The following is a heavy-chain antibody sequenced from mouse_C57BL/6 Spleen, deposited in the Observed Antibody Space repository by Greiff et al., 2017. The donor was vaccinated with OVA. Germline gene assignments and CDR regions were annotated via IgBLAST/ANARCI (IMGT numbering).Heavy chain of an antibody. V-gene: IGHV1-66*01. J-gene: IGHJ3*01. CDR1: GYSFTSYY. CDR2: IYPGSGNT. Sequence: VQRVESGPELVKPGASVKISCKASGYSFTSYYIHWVKQRPGQGLEWIGWIYPGSGNTKYNEKFKGKATLTADTSSSTAYMQLSSLTSEDSAVYYCARNYYYGSRAWFAYWGQGTLVTVSA. D-gene: IGHD1-1*01. CDR3: ARNYYYGSRAWFAY.